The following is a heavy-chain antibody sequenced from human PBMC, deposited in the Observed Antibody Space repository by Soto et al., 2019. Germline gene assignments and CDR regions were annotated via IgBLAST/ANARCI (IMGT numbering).Heavy chain of an antibody. CDR3: ARATYYYGVDV. J-gene: IGHJ6*02. CDR1: GGSFSGYY. Sequence: QVQLQQWGAGLLKPSETLSLTCAVYGGSFSGYYWNCIRQPPGKGLEWIGEISHSGSTNYNPSLKGRVTISVDTSKSQFSLKLTSVTAADTAIYYCARATYYYGVDVWGQGTTITVSS. CDR2: ISHSGST. V-gene: IGHV4-34*01.